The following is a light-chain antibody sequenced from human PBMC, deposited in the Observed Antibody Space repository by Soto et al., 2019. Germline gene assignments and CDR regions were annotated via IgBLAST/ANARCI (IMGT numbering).Light chain of an antibody. CDR3: QQRINWPLT. CDR1: QSVSSY. CDR2: DAS. Sequence: EIVLTQSPATLSLSAGERATLSCRASQSVSSYLAWYQQKPGQAPRLLIYDASNRATGIPARFSGSGSGTDCTLTISSLEPEDFAVYFCQQRINWPLTFGGGTKVEIK. V-gene: IGKV3-11*01. J-gene: IGKJ4*01.